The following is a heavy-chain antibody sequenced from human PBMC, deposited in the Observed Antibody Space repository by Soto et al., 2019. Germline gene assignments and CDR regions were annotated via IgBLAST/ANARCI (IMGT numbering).Heavy chain of an antibody. J-gene: IGHJ4*02. CDR2: ISGTSSYI. CDR1: GFTFSDYS. D-gene: IGHD3-3*02. Sequence: EVQLVESGGGLVKPGGSLRLSCAASGFTFSDYSMNWVRQAPGKGLEWVSSISGTSSYIYYADSVKGRFTISRDNAKNSLYLQMNSLRAEDTAVYYCAKPFWSGPITDYWGQGTLVTVSS. V-gene: IGHV3-21*01. CDR3: AKPFWSGPITDY.